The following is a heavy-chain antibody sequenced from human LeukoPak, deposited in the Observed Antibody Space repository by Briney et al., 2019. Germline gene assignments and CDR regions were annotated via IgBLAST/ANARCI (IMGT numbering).Heavy chain of an antibody. D-gene: IGHD3-22*01. J-gene: IGHJ4*02. V-gene: IGHV4-4*07. CDR3: ATMGDYYDSSGYYFFDY. Sequence: SETLSLTCTFSGGSISSYYWSWIRQPAGKGLEWIGRIYTSGSTNYNPSLKSRVTMSVDTSKNQFSLKLSSVTAADTAVYYCATMGDYYDSSGYYFFDYWGQGTLVTVSS. CDR2: IYTSGST. CDR1: GGSISSYY.